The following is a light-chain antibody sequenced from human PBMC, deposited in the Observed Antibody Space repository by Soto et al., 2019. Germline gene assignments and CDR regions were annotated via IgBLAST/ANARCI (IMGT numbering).Light chain of an antibody. V-gene: IGLV2-14*01. CDR2: DVS. Sequence: QSALTQPASVSGSPGQSITISCTGTSSDVGGYNYVSWYQQHPGKAPKLMIYDVSNRPSGVSNRFSGSKSGNTASLTISGRQAEDEADYYCSYYKRSSTFGVFGGGTQLTVL. J-gene: IGLJ2*01. CDR1: SSDVGGYNY. CDR3: SYYKRSSTFGV.